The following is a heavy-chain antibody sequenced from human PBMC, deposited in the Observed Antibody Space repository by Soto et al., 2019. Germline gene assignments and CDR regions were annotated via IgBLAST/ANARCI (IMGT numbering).Heavy chain of an antibody. Sequence: TLSLTCTVSGGSISSSSYYWGWIRQPPGKALEWLALIYWDDDKRYSPSLKSRLTITKDTSKNQVVPTMTNMDPVDTATYYCAHKQQGRFWFGELPQCYFDYWGQGTLVTVSS. V-gene: IGHV2-5*02. J-gene: IGHJ4*02. CDR1: GGSISSSSYY. CDR3: AHKQQGRFWFGELPQCYFDY. D-gene: IGHD3-10*01. CDR2: IYWDDDK.